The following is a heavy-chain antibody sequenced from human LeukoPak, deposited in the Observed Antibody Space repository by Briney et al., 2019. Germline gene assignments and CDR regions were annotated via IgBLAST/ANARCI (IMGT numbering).Heavy chain of an antibody. CDR3: ARYDSAWYIDS. V-gene: IGHV6-1*01. J-gene: IGHJ4*02. CDR1: GDSVSSSSAA. D-gene: IGHD6-19*01. CDR2: TYYRSKWYS. Sequence: SQTLSLTCAISGDSVSSSSAAWIWIRQSPSRGLEWLGRTYYRSKWYSDYGPSVRGRITIGPDASKNQFSLQLNSVTPEDTAIYYCARYDSAWYIDSWGQGTLVTVSS.